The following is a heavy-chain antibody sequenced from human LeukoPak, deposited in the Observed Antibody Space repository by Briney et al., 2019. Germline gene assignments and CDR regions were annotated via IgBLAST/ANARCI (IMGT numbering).Heavy chain of an antibody. CDR3: ARRAGAYSHPYDY. CDR1: GFTFSYFW. D-gene: IGHD4/OR15-4a*01. J-gene: IGHJ4*02. V-gene: IGHV3-53*01. CDR2: IYSDNT. Sequence: GGSLRLSCAASGFTFSYFWMSWVRQAPGKGLEWVSFIYSDNTHYSDSVKGRFTISRDNSKNTLYLQMNSLRAEDTAVYYCARRAGAYSHPYDYWGQGTLVTVSS.